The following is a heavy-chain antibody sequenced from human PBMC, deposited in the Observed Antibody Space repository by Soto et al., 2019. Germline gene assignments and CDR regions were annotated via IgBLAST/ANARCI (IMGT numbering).Heavy chain of an antibody. CDR2: INHSGST. V-gene: IGHV4-34*01. Sequence: SETLSLTCAVYGGSFSGYYWSWIRQPPGKGLEWIGEINHSGSTNYNPSLKSRVTISVDTSKNQFSLKLSSVTAADTAVYYCASLTYYDFWSGYYTDFWGQATLVTVSS. D-gene: IGHD3-3*01. CDR3: ASLTYYDFWSGYYTDF. J-gene: IGHJ4*02. CDR1: GGSFSGYY.